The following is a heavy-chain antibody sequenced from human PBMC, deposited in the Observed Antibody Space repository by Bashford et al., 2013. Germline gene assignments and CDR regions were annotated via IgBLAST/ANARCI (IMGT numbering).Heavy chain of an antibody. V-gene: IGHV3-74*01. CDR3: ARPANSGVHRKDWFDP. CDR2: INSDGSNT. CDR1: GFTFSNFW. Sequence: GSLRLSCAASGFTFSNFWMHWVRQAPGKGLVWVSRINSDGSNTNYADFVKGRFTISRDNAKNTLYLQMNSLRVEDTAVYYCARPANSGVHRKDWFDPVGPGNPGHRLL. D-gene: IGHD3-3*01. J-gene: IGHJ5*02.